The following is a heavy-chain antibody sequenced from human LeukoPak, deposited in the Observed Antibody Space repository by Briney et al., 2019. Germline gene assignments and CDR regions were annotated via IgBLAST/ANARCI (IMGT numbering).Heavy chain of an antibody. Sequence: SETLSLTCSVSGGSISSGSYYWGWIRQPPGKGLEWIGTIYYSGTTYYSPSLKNRVTISVDTSKNQFSLKLTSVTAADTAVYYCARPLLGVVGAFDPWGQGTLVTVSS. D-gene: IGHD2-21*01. CDR3: ARPLLGVVGAFDP. J-gene: IGHJ5*02. CDR2: IYYSGTT. CDR1: GGSISSGSYY. V-gene: IGHV4-39*01.